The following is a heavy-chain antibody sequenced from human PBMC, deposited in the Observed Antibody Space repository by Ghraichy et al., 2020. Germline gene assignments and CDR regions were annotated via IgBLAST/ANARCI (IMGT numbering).Heavy chain of an antibody. Sequence: GGSLRLSCAASGFTFSDYSMNWVRQAPGKGLEWVAYISSGSNTIYYADSVKGRFTISRDNATNSLYLQMNSLIAEDTAVYYCARRALVKCDYWGQGTRVTVSS. CDR3: ARRALVKCDY. J-gene: IGHJ4*02. CDR2: ISSGSNTI. D-gene: IGHD3-16*01. V-gene: IGHV3-48*01. CDR1: GFTFSDYS.